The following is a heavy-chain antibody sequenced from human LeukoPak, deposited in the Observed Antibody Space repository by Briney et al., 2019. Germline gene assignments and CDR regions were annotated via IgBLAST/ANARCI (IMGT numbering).Heavy chain of an antibody. V-gene: IGHV3-23*01. D-gene: IGHD6-19*01. J-gene: IGHJ1*01. CDR3: AKDHDSAWQDKYFLH. CDR1: RFTFSSYA. CDR2: ISATAGTT. Sequence: GGSLRLSWAASRFTFSSYAMSWVRQAPGKGLEWVSTISATAGTTYYADSVKGRFTISRDSSKNALHLQMNSLRAEDTAIYYCAKDHDSAWQDKYFLHWGQGTLVTVSS.